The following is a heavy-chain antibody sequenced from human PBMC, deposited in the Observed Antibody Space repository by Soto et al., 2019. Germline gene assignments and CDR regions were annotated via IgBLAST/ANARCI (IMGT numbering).Heavy chain of an antibody. CDR1: GYTFINYY. CDR3: VRATAARQRDYSYHYYLHI. Sequence: ASVKVPCKASGYTFINYYIHWVRQAPGQGLEWMGVINPNGGSTVYAQKFQGRVTLARDTSTSTVYVELSSLRSDDTAVYFCVRATAARQRDYSYHYYLHIWGKGTTVTVSS. CDR2: INPNGGST. J-gene: IGHJ6*03. D-gene: IGHD6-6*01. V-gene: IGHV1-46*03.